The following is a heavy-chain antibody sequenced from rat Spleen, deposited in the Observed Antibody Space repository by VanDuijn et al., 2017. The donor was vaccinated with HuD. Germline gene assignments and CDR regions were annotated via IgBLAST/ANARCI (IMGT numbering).Heavy chain of an antibody. CDR2: ISYDGSST. CDR1: GFTFSNYG. J-gene: IGHJ2*01. Sequence: EVQLVESGGGLVQPGRSLKLSCAASGFTFSNYGMHWIRQAPTKGLEWVASISYDGSSTYYRDSVKGRFTISRDNAKSTLYLQMDSLRSEDTATYYCARLRFYYFDYWGQGVMVTVSS. V-gene: IGHV5-19*01. CDR3: ARLRFYYFDY.